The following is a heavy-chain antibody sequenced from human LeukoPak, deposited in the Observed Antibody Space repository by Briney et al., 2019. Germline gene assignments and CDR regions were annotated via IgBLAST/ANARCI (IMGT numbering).Heavy chain of an antibody. V-gene: IGHV4-59*02. D-gene: IGHD2-21*02. CDR2: IYYSGST. CDR3: ARYEVTRSFDY. Sequence: SETLSLTCTVSGGSVSSYYWSWIRQPPGKGLEWVGYIYYSGSTNYNPSLKSRVTISVDTSKNQFSLKLSSVTAADTAVYYCARYEVTRSFDYWGQGTLVTVSS. CDR1: GGSVSSYY. J-gene: IGHJ4*02.